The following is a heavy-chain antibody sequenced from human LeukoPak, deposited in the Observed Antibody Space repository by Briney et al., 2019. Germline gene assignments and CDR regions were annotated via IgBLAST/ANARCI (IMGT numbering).Heavy chain of an antibody. CDR3: ARDKPIVVVPAAMDY. CDR2: ISAYNGNT. V-gene: IGHV1-18*01. CDR1: GYTFTSYG. J-gene: IGHJ4*02. Sequence: ASVKVSCKASGYTFTSYGISWVRQAPGQGLEWMGWISAYNGNTNYAQKFQGRVTMTRDTSISTAYMELSRLRSDDTAVYYCARDKPIVVVPAAMDYWGQGTLVTVSS. D-gene: IGHD2-2*01.